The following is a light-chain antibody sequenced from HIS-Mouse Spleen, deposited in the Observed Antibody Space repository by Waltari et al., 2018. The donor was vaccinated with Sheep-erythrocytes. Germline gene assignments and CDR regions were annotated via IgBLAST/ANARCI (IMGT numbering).Light chain of an antibody. CDR1: ALPNKN. J-gene: IGLJ3*02. CDR2: EDS. V-gene: IGLV3-10*01. Sequence: SYELTQPPSVSVSPGQTARITCSGDALPNKNAYGYRQKSGQDPVLVLYEDSKRPSGIPERFSGSSSGTMTTLTIGGAQVEDEADYYCYSTDSSGNHWVFGGGTKLTVL. CDR3: YSTDSSGNHWV.